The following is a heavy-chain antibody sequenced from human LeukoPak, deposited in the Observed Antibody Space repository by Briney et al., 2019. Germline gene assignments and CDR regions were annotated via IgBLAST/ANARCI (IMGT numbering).Heavy chain of an antibody. D-gene: IGHD3-22*01. CDR2: INNSGST. J-gene: IGHJ6*03. CDR1: GGSFSGYY. V-gene: IGHV4-34*01. Sequence: SETLSLTCAVYGGSFSGYYWSWIRQPPGKGLEWMGEINNSGSTNYNPSLKSRVTISVDPYKNQFSLKLSSVAAADTAVYYCARGATVITYPYMDVWGKGTTVTVSS. CDR3: ARGATVITYPYMDV.